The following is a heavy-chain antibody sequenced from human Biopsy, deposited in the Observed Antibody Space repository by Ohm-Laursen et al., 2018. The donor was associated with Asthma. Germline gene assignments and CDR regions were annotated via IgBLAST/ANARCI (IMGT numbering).Heavy chain of an antibody. D-gene: IGHD6-13*01. CDR1: GFSFSDYY. Sequence: SLRLSCAASGFSFSDYYMMWIRQAPGKGLEWVAYISSRGSNLYYADSVKGRFTISRDNPKKSMYLQLDSLRVEDTAVYYCARRYSTSWYFGYWGQGTVVTVSS. CDR3: ARRYSTSWYFGY. J-gene: IGHJ4*02. CDR2: ISSRGSNL. V-gene: IGHV3-11*01.